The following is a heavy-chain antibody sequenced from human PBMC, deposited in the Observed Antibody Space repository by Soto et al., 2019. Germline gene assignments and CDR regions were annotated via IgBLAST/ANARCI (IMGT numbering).Heavy chain of an antibody. D-gene: IGHD2-21*02. Sequence: EVLLVESGGDLVQPGGSLRLSCAASGFTFSSYEMNWVRQAPGKGLEWVSYISSSGSTRYFADSVKGRFTISRDNAKNSLDLQMNSLRAEDTAVYYCARGYGGNSRYYFDYWGQGTLVTVSS. CDR2: ISSSGSTR. V-gene: IGHV3-48*03. J-gene: IGHJ4*02. CDR1: GFTFSSYE. CDR3: ARGYGGNSRYYFDY.